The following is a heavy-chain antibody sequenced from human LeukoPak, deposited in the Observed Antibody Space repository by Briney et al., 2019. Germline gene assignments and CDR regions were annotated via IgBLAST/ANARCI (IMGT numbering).Heavy chain of an antibody. CDR1: GFTFSSYG. J-gene: IGHJ6*03. CDR2: IRYDGSNK. D-gene: IGHD3-10*01. Sequence: GGSLRLSCAASGFTFSSYGMHWVRQAPGKGLEWVAFIRYDGSNKYYADSVKGRFTISRGNAKNSLYLQMNSLRADDTAVYYCARFAAGGSYYYYMDVWGKGTTVTVSS. V-gene: IGHV3-30*02. CDR3: ARFAAGGSYYYYMDV.